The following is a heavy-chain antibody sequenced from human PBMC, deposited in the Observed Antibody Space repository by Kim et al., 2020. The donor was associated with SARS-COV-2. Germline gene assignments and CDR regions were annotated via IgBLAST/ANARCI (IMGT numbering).Heavy chain of an antibody. V-gene: IGHV1-69*01. Sequence: KFRGRVTITADESTSTAYMELSSLRSEDTAVYYLARVFGFGSSDFDYWGQGTLVTVSS. CDR3: ARVFGFGSSDFDY. D-gene: IGHD1-26*01. J-gene: IGHJ4*02.